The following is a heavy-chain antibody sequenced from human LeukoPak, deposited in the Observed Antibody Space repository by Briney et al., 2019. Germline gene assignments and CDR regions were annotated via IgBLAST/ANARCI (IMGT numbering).Heavy chain of an antibody. CDR2: INSDGSST. CDR3: ARRYFYDSSTYYPLDY. CDR1: GFTFSNYW. Sequence: GGSLRLSCAASGFTFSNYWMHWVRQAPGKGLVWVSRINSDGSSTTYADSVKGRFTISRDNAKNTLYLQMNSLRAEDTAVYYCARRYFYDSSTYYPLDYWGQGTLVTVSS. D-gene: IGHD3-22*01. V-gene: IGHV3-74*01. J-gene: IGHJ4*02.